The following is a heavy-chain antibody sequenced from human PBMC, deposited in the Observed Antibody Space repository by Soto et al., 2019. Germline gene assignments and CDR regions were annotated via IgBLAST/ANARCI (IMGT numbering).Heavy chain of an antibody. V-gene: IGHV2-5*02. D-gene: IGHD3-22*01. CDR3: AQTYYSRSSGPGIDY. Sequence: SGPTLVNPTQTLTLTCTSSGFSLSTSGVGVGWIRQPPGKALEWLALIYWDDNKSYSPSLKSRLTITTDTSKNQVVLTLTNMDPVDTATYYCAQTYYSRSSGPGIDYWGQGTLVTVS. CDR1: GFSLSTSGVG. J-gene: IGHJ4*02. CDR2: IYWDDNK.